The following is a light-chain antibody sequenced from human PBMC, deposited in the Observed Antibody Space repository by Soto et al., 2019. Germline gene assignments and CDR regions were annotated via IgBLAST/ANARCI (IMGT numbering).Light chain of an antibody. J-gene: IGLJ1*01. CDR3: QSYDSTIDARYV. Sequence: QSVLTQPPSVSGAPGQRVTISCTGSGSNIGAGYDVHWYQHRPGTAPKLLVFSDSHRPSGVPDRFSGSKSGTSASLAITGLQAEDEGDYYCQSYDSTIDARYVFGTGTKLTVL. CDR1: GSNIGAGYD. V-gene: IGLV1-40*01. CDR2: SDS.